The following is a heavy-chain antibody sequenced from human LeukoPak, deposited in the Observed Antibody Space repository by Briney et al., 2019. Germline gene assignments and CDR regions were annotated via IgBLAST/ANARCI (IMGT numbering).Heavy chain of an antibody. V-gene: IGHV3-7*04. CDR1: GFTFSSYW. CDR3: ARYGSIAAAGTFDY. J-gene: IGHJ4*02. CDR2: VKQDGSEK. Sequence: SGGSLRLSCAASGFTFSSYWMHWVRQAPGKGLEWVANVKQDGSEKYYVDSVKGRFTISRDNAKNSLYLKMNSLRAEDTAVYYCARYGSIAAAGTFDYWGQGTLVTVSS. D-gene: IGHD6-13*01.